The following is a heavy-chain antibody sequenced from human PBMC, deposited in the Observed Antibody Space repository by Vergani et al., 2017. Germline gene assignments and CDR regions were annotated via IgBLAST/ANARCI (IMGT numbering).Heavy chain of an antibody. CDR1: GFSFSDHY. J-gene: IGHJ3*02. V-gene: IGHV3-11*01. Sequence: QVQLVESGGGLVKPGGSLRLSCAASGFSFSDHYMTWIRQAPGKGLEWVSYISNSGNTIEYADSVKGRFSISRDNAKSSLFLQMDSLRAKDTAVYYCARDHRDYNNYPGTFDIWGQGSMVTVSS. CDR2: ISNSGNTI. CDR3: ARDHRDYNNYPGTFDI. D-gene: IGHD5-24*01.